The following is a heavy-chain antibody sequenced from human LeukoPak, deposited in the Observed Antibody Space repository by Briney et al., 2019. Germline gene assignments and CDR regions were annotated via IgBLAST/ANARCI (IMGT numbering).Heavy chain of an antibody. Sequence: PGGSLRLSCAASGFTFDDHAMHWVRQAPGKGLEWVSVYGGGDAHYADSVKGRFTIARDNSKKTVSLQMNNLRVDDTAVYYCARVQFQWFDPWGPGTLVTVSS. V-gene: IGHV3-66*01. J-gene: IGHJ5*02. CDR3: ARVQFQWFDP. D-gene: IGHD6-19*01. CDR2: YGGGDA. CDR1: GFTFDDHA.